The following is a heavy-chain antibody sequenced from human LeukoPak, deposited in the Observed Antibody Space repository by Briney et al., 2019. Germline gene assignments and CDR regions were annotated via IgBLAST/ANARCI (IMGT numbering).Heavy chain of an antibody. CDR3: AKVNLGYCSSTSCLGFDY. Sequence: PGGSLRLSCAASGFTFSSYAMSWVRQAPGKGLEWVSAISGSGGSTYYADSVKGRFTISRDNSENTLYLQMNSLRAEDTAVYYCAKVNLGYCSSTSCLGFDYWGQGTLVTVSS. CDR1: GFTFSSYA. CDR2: ISGSGGST. D-gene: IGHD2-2*01. J-gene: IGHJ4*02. V-gene: IGHV3-23*01.